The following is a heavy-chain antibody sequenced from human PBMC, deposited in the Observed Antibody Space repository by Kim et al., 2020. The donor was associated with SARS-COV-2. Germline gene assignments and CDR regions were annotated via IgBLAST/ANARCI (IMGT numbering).Heavy chain of an antibody. D-gene: IGHD6-19*01. CDR3: TRDSHEAVAGPYYFDC. Sequence: GGSLRLSCTASGFTFGDYAMSWVRQAPGKGLEWVGFIRSKAYGGTTEYAASVKGRFTISRDESKSIAYLQMKSLKTEDTAVYYCTRDSHEAVAGPYYFDCWGEGTLGTVSS. V-gene: IGHV3-49*04. J-gene: IGHJ4*02. CDR2: IRSKAYGGTT. CDR1: GFTFGDYA.